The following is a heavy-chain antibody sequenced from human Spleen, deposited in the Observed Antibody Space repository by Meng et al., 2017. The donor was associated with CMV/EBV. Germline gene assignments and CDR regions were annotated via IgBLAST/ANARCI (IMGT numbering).Heavy chain of an antibody. V-gene: IGHV4-39*07. D-gene: IGHD4-11*01. CDR2: IYYTGTT. J-gene: IGHJ6*02. CDR3: ARDSMTTYYYGMDV. Sequence: SETLSLTCTVSGGSLSSSSYYWGWIRQSPGEGLEWIGSIYYTGTTYYNPSLKSRVTISIDTSKNQFSLKLSSVTAADTAVYYCARDSMTTYYYGMDVWGQGTTVTVSS. CDR1: GGSLSSSSYY.